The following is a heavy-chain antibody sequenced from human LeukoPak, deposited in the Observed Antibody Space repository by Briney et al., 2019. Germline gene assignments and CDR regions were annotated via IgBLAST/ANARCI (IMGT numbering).Heavy chain of an antibody. V-gene: IGHV4-34*01. Sequence: NASETLSLTCAVDGGSFSGYYWSWLRQPPGKGLEWIGEINHSGSTNYNPSLKSRVTISVDTSKNQFSLKLSSVTAADTAVYYCARGGGGYDFNWFDPWGQGTLVTVSS. CDR1: GGSFSGYY. CDR3: ARGGGGYDFNWFDP. CDR2: INHSGST. J-gene: IGHJ5*02. D-gene: IGHD5-12*01.